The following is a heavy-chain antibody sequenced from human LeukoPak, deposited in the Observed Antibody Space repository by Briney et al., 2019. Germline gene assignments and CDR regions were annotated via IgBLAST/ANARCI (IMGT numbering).Heavy chain of an antibody. J-gene: IGHJ3*02. D-gene: IGHD3-22*01. CDR2: INPNSGGT. V-gene: IGHV1-2*04. CDR3: AREFGPVVRYAFDI. Sequence: ASVKVSCKASGYTFTGYYMHWVRQAPGQGLEWMGWINPNSGGTNYAQKFQGWVTMTRDTSISTAYMELSRLRSDDTAVYYCAREFGPVVRYAFDIWGQGTMVTVSS. CDR1: GYTFTGYY.